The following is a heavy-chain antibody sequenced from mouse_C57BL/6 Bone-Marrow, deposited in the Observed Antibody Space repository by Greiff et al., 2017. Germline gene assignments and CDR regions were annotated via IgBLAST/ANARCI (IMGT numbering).Heavy chain of an antibody. J-gene: IGHJ3*01. CDR2: IGPETGGT. Sequence: QVQLQQSGAELVRPGASVTLSCKASGYTFTDYEMHWVKQTPGHGLEWIGAIGPETGGTAYNQKFTGKAILTADKSSSTAYMELRSLTSEDSAVYYCTRGPRFAYWGQGTLVTVSA. V-gene: IGHV1-15*01. CDR3: TRGPRFAY. CDR1: GYTFTDYE.